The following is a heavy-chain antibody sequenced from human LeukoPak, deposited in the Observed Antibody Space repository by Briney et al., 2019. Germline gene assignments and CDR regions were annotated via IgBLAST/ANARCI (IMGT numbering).Heavy chain of an antibody. CDR1: GDSISSGSGYY. D-gene: IGHD3-10*01. V-gene: IGHV4-39*07. CDR2: IHHSGRT. Sequence: SETLSLTCTVSGDSISSGSGYYWGWIRQPPGKGLEWIGSIHHSGRTYNNPSLKSRVTISIDTSKAQFSLRLSSVTAADTAVYYCARGVDYYGVWGQGTLVTVSS. CDR3: ARGVDYYGV. J-gene: IGHJ4*02.